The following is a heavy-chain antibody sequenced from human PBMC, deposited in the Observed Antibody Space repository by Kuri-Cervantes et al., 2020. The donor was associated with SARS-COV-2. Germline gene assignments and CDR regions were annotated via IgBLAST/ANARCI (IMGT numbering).Heavy chain of an antibody. CDR1: GFTFSSYA. V-gene: IGHV3-30*18. D-gene: IGHD6-13*01. CDR2: ISYDGSNK. Sequence: GESLKISCAASGFTFSSYAMSWVRQAPGKGLEWVAVISYDGSNKYYADSVKGRFTISRDNSKNTLYLQMISLRAEDTAVYYCAKDLSIAAAGTHYYYGMDVWGQGTTVTASS. J-gene: IGHJ6*02. CDR3: AKDLSIAAAGTHYYYGMDV.